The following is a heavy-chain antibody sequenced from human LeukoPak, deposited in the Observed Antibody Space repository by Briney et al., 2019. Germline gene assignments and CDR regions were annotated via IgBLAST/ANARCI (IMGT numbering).Heavy chain of an antibody. D-gene: IGHD6-13*01. CDR1: GFAFSSYE. Sequence: GGSLRLSCAASGFAFSSYEMNWVRQAPGKGLEWVSYITISGNSIYYGDSVKGRFTISRENAKNSLYLQMNSLKAEDTAVYYCARVGNTAEAGTVDYWGQGTLVTVSS. J-gene: IGHJ4*02. V-gene: IGHV3-48*03. CDR2: ITISGNSI. CDR3: ARVGNTAEAGTVDY.